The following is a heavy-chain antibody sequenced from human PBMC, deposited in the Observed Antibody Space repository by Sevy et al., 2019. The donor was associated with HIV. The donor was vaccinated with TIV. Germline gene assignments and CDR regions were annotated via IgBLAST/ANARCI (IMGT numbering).Heavy chain of an antibody. CDR1: GYTFTNYW. Sequence: GESLKISCKGSGYTFTNYWIGWVRQMPGKGLEWMGIIYPGDSDARYSPSFQGQVTISADKSISTAYLQWSSLKASDTAMYYCARYQLEYSSSPGDSWGQGTLVTVSS. CDR2: IYPGDSDA. V-gene: IGHV5-51*01. J-gene: IGHJ4*02. D-gene: IGHD6-6*01. CDR3: ARYQLEYSSSPGDS.